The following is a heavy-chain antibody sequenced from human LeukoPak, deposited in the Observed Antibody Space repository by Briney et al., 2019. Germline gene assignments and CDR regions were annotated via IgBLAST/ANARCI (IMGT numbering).Heavy chain of an antibody. CDR2: INLNSGGT. CDR1: GYTFTGYY. CDR3: ARVNYYYDSSGYYSYYFGY. J-gene: IGHJ4*02. Sequence: ASVKVSCKASGYTFTGYYMHWVRQAPGQGLEWMGWINLNSGGTNYAQKFQGRVTMTRDTSISTAYMELSRLRSDDTAVYYCARVNYYYDSSGYYSYYFGYWGQGTLVTVSS. D-gene: IGHD3-22*01. V-gene: IGHV1-2*02.